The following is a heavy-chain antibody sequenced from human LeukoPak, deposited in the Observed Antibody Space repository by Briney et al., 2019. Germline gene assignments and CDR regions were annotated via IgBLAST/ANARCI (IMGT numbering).Heavy chain of an antibody. CDR1: GGTFSSYA. CDR2: IIPIFGTA. V-gene: IGHV1-69*05. Sequence: GASVKVSCKASGGTFSSYAISWVRQAPGQGLEWMGGIIPIFGTANYAQKFQGRVTITTDESTSTAYMELSSLRSEDTAVYYCARARWSGYNFLDPWGQGTLVTVSS. CDR3: ARARWSGYNFLDP. J-gene: IGHJ5*02. D-gene: IGHD5-24*01.